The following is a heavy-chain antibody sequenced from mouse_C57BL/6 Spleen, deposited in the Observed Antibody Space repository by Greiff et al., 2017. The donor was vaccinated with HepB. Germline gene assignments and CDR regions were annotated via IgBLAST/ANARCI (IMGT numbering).Heavy chain of an antibody. CDR2: INPSTGGT. D-gene: IGHD1-1*01. CDR3: AFYYYGSSSWYYFDY. J-gene: IGHJ2*01. V-gene: IGHV1-42*01. CDR1: GYSFTGYY. Sequence: EVQLQESGPELVKPGASVKISCKASGYSFTGYYMNWVKQSPEKSLEWIGEINPSTGGTTYNQKFKAKATLTVDKSSSTAYMLLKSLTSEDSAVYYRAFYYYGSSSWYYFDYWGQGTTLTVSS.